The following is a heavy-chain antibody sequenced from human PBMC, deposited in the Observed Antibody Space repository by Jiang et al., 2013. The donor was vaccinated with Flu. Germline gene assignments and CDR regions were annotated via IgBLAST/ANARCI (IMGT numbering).Heavy chain of an antibody. J-gene: IGHJ6*02. Sequence: SGAEVKKPGASVKVSCKASGYTFTSYDINWVRQATGQGLEWMGWMNPNSGNTGYAQKFQGRVTMTRNTSISTAYMELSSLRSEDTAVYYCALYGGNPPSWYYYYYYGMDVWGQGTTVTVSS. CDR2: MNPNSGNT. V-gene: IGHV1-8*01. CDR1: GYTFTSYD. D-gene: IGHD4-23*01. CDR3: ALYGGNPPSWYYYYYYGMDV.